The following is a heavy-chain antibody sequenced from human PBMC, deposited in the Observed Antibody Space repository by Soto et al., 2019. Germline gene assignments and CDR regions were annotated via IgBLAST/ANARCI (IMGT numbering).Heavy chain of an antibody. Sequence: GGSLRLSCAASGFTFSSYGMHWVRQAPGKGLEWVAVIWYDGSNKYYADSVKGRFTISRDNSKNTLYLQMNSLRAEDTAVYYCARGDSSVENYYYYGMDVWGQGTTVTVSS. J-gene: IGHJ6*02. CDR2: IWYDGSNK. CDR1: GFTFSSYG. CDR3: ARGDSSVENYYYYGMDV. D-gene: IGHD6-19*01. V-gene: IGHV3-33*01.